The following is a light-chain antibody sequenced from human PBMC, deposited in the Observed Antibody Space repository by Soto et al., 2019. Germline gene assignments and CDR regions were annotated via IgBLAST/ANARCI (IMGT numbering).Light chain of an antibody. CDR1: QSISSW. CDR3: QHYNSYAEA. CDR2: KAS. J-gene: IGKJ1*01. Sequence: EMQMAESPSTVSASVGGSVTISCRASQSISSWLAWYQQKPGKAPKLLIYKASTLKSGVPSRFSGSGSGTEFTLTISSLQPDDFATYYCQHYNSYAEAFGQGTKVDIK. V-gene: IGKV1-5*03.